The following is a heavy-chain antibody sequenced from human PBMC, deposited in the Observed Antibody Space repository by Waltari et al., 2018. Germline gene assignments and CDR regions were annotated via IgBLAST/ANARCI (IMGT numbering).Heavy chain of an antibody. CDR2: ISYDGSSQ. D-gene: IGHD3-16*01. CDR3: AKDEGGATTMDY. Sequence: QVQLVESGGGVVQPGRSLRLSCAASGFSFSNYGMHWVRQAPGKGLEGGALISYDGSSQYYADSVKGRFTISRDNSKNTVYLQMNSLRAEDTAVYYCAKDEGGATTMDYWGQGTLVTVSS. V-gene: IGHV3-30*18. J-gene: IGHJ4*02. CDR1: GFSFSNYG.